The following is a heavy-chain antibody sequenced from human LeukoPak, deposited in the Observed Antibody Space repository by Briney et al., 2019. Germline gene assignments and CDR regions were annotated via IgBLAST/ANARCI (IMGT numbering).Heavy chain of an antibody. V-gene: IGHV4-59*12. J-gene: IGHJ4*02. CDR1: GGSFSGYY. Sequence: PSETLSLTCAVYGGSFSGYYWSWIRQPPGKGLEWIGYIYYSGSTYYNPSLKSRVTISVDTSKNQFSLKLSSVTAADTAVYYCARDRSTGYDYWGQGTLVTVSS. CDR2: IYYSGST. D-gene: IGHD6-19*01. CDR3: ARDRSTGYDY.